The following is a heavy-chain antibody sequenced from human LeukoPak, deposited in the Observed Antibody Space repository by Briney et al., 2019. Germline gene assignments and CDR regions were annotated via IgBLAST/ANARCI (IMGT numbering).Heavy chain of an antibody. CDR3: ASPTYCSGGSCTRGAFDI. D-gene: IGHD2-15*01. Sequence: ASVKASCKASGYTFTGYYMHWVRQAPGQGLEWMGWINPNSGGTNYAQKFQGRVTMTRDTSISTAYMELSRLRSDDTAVYYCASPTYCSGGSCTRGAFDIWGQGTMVTVSS. J-gene: IGHJ3*02. CDR1: GYTFTGYY. CDR2: INPNSGGT. V-gene: IGHV1-2*02.